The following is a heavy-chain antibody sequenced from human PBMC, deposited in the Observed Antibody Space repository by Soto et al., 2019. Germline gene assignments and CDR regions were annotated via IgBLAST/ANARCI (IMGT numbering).Heavy chain of an antibody. CDR2: IYHSGST. J-gene: IGHJ6*02. V-gene: IGHV4-4*02. D-gene: IGHD3-3*01. Sequence: SETLSLTCAVSGGSISSSNWWSWVRQPPGKGLEWIGEIYHSGSTNYNPSLKSRVTISVDKSKNQFSLKLSSVTAADTAVYYCARNSALLDYYYGMDVWGQGTTVTVSS. CDR3: ARNSALLDYYYGMDV. CDR1: GGSISSSNW.